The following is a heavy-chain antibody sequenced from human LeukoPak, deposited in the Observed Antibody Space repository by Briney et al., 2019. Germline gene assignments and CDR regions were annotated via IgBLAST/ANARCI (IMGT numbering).Heavy chain of an antibody. CDR3: ARGYSGYDPSDY. D-gene: IGHD5-12*01. CDR2: IYYSGRT. J-gene: IGHJ4*02. V-gene: IGHV4-59*01. Sequence: SETLSLTCTVSSGSISNYYWSWIRQPPGEGLDWIGYIYYSGRTNYNPSLKSRVTISLDTSKNQFSLKLSSVTAADTALYYCARGYSGYDPSDYWGQGTLVTVSS. CDR1: SGSISNYY.